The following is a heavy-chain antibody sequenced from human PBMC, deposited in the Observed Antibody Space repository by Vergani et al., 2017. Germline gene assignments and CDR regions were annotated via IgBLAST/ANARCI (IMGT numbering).Heavy chain of an antibody. Sequence: QVQLQESGPGLVKPSETLSLTCTVSGGSISSYYWSWIRQPPGKGLEWIGYIYYSGSTNYNPSLKSRVTISVDTSKNQFSLKLSSVTAADTAVYYCAGGISSSWRGDPLEYWGQGSLVTVSS. CDR3: AGGISSSWRGDPLEY. CDR1: GGSISSYY. D-gene: IGHD6-13*01. J-gene: IGHJ4*02. CDR2: IYYSGST. V-gene: IGHV4-59*01.